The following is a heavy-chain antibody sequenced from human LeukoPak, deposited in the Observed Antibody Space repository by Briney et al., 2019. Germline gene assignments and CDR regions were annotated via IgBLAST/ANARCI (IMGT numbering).Heavy chain of an antibody. J-gene: IGHJ4*02. V-gene: IGHV3-23*01. CDR3: AKWGCSGGSCYPFDY. CDR1: EFSVGSNY. Sequence: PGGSLRLSCAASEFSVGSNYMTWVRQAPGKGLEWVSAISGSGGRTYDADSVKGRFTISRDNSKNTLYLQMNSLRAEDTAVYYCAKWGCSGGSCYPFDYWGQGTLVTVSS. CDR2: ISGSGGRT. D-gene: IGHD2-15*01.